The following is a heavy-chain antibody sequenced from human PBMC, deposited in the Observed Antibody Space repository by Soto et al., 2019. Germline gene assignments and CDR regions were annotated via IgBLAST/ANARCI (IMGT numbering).Heavy chain of an antibody. CDR2: IYHSGST. CDR1: GGSISSGGYS. D-gene: IGHD3-3*02. Sequence: SETLSLTCAVSGGSISSGGYSWSWIRQPPGKGLEWIGYIYHSGSTYYNPSLKSRVTISVDTSKNQFSLKLSSVTAADTAVYYCANPKIAFYNWFDPWGQGTLVTV. V-gene: IGHV4-30-2*03. CDR3: ANPKIAFYNWFDP. J-gene: IGHJ5*02.